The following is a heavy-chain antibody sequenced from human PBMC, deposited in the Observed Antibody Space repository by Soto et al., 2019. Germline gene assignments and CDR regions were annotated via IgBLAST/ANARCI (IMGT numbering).Heavy chain of an antibody. D-gene: IGHD3-3*01. J-gene: IGHJ6*02. V-gene: IGHV1-2*04. CDR1: GYTFTGYY. CDR2: INPNSGGT. CDR3: ARGGGTIFGVVPPYGMDV. Sequence: GASVKVSCKASGYTFTGYYMHWVRQAPGQGLEWMGWINPNSGGTNYAQKFQGWVTMTRDTSISTAYMELSRLRSDDTAVYYCARGGGTIFGVVPPYGMDVWGQGTTVTVS.